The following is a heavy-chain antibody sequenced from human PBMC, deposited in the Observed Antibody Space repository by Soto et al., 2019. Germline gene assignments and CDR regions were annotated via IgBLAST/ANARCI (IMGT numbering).Heavy chain of an antibody. D-gene: IGHD3-16*01. CDR2: ISGSGGST. J-gene: IGHJ4*02. Sequence: EVQLLESGGGLVQPGGSLRLSCAASGFTFSSYAMSWVRQAPGKGLEWVSAISGSGGSTYYADSVKGRFTISRDNSKNTLYLKMNSLRAEDTAVYYFAKDLMITFGGVLVAFDYWGQGTLVTVSS. CDR3: AKDLMITFGGVLVAFDY. CDR1: GFTFSSYA. V-gene: IGHV3-23*01.